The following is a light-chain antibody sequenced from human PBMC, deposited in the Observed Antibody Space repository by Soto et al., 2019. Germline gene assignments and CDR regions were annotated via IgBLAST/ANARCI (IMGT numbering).Light chain of an antibody. V-gene: IGKV3-11*01. CDR2: DAS. J-gene: IGKJ4*01. CDR3: QQRSSWPQLT. Sequence: EIVLTQSPATLSLSPGERATLSCRASQTVNTYLAWYQQKPGQAPRLLIHDASSRATGIPARFSGSVSGTDFTLTISSLEPEDFAVYYCQQRSSWPQLTFGGGTKVEIK. CDR1: QTVNTY.